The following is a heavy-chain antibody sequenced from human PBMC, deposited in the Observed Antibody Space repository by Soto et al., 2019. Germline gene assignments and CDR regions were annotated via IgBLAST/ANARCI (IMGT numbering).Heavy chain of an antibody. D-gene: IGHD4-4*01. CDR3: ATTPPPTVTTSRPDNWFDP. Sequence: ASVKVSCKVSGYTLTELSMHWVRQAPGKGLEWMGGFDPEDGETIYAQKFQGRVTMTEDTSTDTAYMELSSLRSEDTAVYYCATTPPPTVTTSRPDNWFDPWGQGTLVTVSS. J-gene: IGHJ5*02. CDR1: GYTLTELS. CDR2: FDPEDGET. V-gene: IGHV1-24*01.